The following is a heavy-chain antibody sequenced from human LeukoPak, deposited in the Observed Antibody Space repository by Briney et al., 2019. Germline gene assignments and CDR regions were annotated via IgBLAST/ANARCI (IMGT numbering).Heavy chain of an antibody. CDR3: ARAHYASSNIKVPFDV. V-gene: IGHV1-46*01. CDR2: IDPSAGST. Sequence: ASVKVSCKASGYTFTNYYMHWVRQAPGQGLEWMGVIDPSAGSTTYAQKFQGRVTMTRDTATSTVYMELSRLRSDDTAVYYCARAHYASSNIKVPFDVWGKGTTVTVSS. J-gene: IGHJ6*04. CDR1: GYTFTNYY. D-gene: IGHD3-22*01.